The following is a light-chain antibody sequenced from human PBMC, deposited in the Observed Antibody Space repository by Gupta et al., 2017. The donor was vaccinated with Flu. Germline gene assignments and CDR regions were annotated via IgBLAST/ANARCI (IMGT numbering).Light chain of an antibody. CDR3: QQYSVSPPT. CDR2: GAS. V-gene: IGKV3-20*01. Sequence: EIVWTQSPGTLSLSPGARVTLSRRASQSVTSSYLAWYQQKPGQAPRLLMYGASSRATGIPDRFSGSGFGTDITLTISRLEAEDFAVYYCQQYSVSPPTFGQGTKVEIK. CDR1: QSVTSSY. J-gene: IGKJ1*01.